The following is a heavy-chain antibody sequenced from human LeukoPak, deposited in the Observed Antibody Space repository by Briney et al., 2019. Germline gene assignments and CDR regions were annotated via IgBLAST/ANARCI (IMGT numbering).Heavy chain of an antibody. CDR1: GGSISSYY. Sequence: PSETLSLTWSVSGGSISSYYWSWIRQPPGKGREWMGYIYYSGSTNYNPSLKSRVTISVDTSKNQFSLKLSSVTAADTAVYYCARERDQEGVTNTHYLVHWPQGTLVTVSS. CDR2: IYYSGST. CDR3: ARERDQEGVTNTHYLVH. D-gene: IGHD2/OR15-2a*01. J-gene: IGHJ1*01. V-gene: IGHV4-59*01.